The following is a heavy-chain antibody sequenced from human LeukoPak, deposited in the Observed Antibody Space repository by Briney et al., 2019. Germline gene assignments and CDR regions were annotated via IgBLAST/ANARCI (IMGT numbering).Heavy chain of an antibody. CDR1: GYTFTNYG. V-gene: IGHV1-18*01. J-gene: IGHJ4*02. CDR3: VRDEEDYYDSSGHFTY. Sequence: ASVKVSCKASGYTFTNYGFSWVRQAPGQGLEWMGWISAYSGDTNYAQKLQGRVTMTTDISASTAYMELRSLRFDDTAVYYCVRDEEDYYDSSGHFTYWGQGTLVTVSS. CDR2: ISAYSGDT. D-gene: IGHD3-22*01.